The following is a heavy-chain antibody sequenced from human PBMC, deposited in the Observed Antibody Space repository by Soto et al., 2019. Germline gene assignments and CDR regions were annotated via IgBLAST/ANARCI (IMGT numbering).Heavy chain of an antibody. Sequence: QVQLQQWGARLLKPSETLSLTCAVYGGSFSAYYWSWIRQPPGKGLEWIGEIKHSGSTNYNPSLKSRVSISVDTSKNQFSLKLSSVTAADTAVYYCARGKYDIVVVPTTIGFDPWGRGTLVTVSS. V-gene: IGHV4-34*02. J-gene: IGHJ5*02. CDR1: GGSFSAYY. CDR3: ARGKYDIVVVPTTIGFDP. D-gene: IGHD2-2*01. CDR2: IKHSGST.